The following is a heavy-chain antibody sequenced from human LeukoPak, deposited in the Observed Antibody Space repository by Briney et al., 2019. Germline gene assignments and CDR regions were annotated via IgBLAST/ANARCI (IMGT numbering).Heavy chain of an antibody. CDR3: ASSLPIVTIFGVVTDYGMDV. Sequence: GGSLRLSCAASGFTFSSYWMHWVRQAPGKGLEWVSYISSSSSTIYYADSVKGRFTISRDNAKNSLYLQMNSLRDEDTAVYYCASSLPIVTIFGVVTDYGMDVWGQGTTVTVSS. D-gene: IGHD3-3*01. V-gene: IGHV3-48*02. J-gene: IGHJ6*02. CDR2: ISSSSSTI. CDR1: GFTFSSYW.